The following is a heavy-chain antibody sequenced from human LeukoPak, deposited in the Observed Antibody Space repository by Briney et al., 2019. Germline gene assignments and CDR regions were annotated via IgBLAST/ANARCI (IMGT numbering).Heavy chain of an antibody. Sequence: LGASVKVSCKASGYTFTGYYMHWVRQAPGQGLEWMGWIDPNSGGTNYAQKFQGRVTITADKSTSTAYMELSSLRSEDTAVYYCALSAVAVLKGDAFDIWGQGTMVTVSS. CDR2: IDPNSGGT. D-gene: IGHD6-19*01. V-gene: IGHV1-2*03. CDR3: ALSAVAVLKGDAFDI. CDR1: GYTFTGYY. J-gene: IGHJ3*02.